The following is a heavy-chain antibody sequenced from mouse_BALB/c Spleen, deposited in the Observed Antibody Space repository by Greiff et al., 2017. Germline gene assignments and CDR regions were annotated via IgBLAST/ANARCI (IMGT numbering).Heavy chain of an antibody. V-gene: IGHV5-15*02. D-gene: IGHD3-1*01. CDR2: ISNLAYSI. Sequence: EVQRVESGGGLVQPGGSRKLSCAASGFTFSDYGMAWVRQAPGKGPEWVAFISNLAYSIYYADTVTGRFTISRENAKNTLYLEMSSLRSEDTAMYYCARDPGLYYAMDYWGQGTSVTVSS. CDR1: GFTFSDYG. J-gene: IGHJ4*01. CDR3: ARDPGLYYAMDY.